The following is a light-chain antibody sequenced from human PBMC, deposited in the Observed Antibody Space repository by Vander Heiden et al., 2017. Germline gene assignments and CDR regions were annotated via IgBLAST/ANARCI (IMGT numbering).Light chain of an antibody. CDR1: QSVSSY. CDR2: ATS. Sequence: DIRMTQSPSSLSASVGDRVTITCRASQSVSSYLNWYQQKPGRAPKVLIYATSNLHSGVPSRFSGSGSGTDFTLTISSLQPEDFATYYCKQSHKTPQTFGQGTKLEIK. V-gene: IGKV1-39*01. J-gene: IGKJ2*01. CDR3: KQSHKTPQT.